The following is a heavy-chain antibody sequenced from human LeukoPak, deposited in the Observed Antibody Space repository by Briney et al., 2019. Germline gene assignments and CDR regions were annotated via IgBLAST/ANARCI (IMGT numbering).Heavy chain of an antibody. CDR2: IYHSGST. CDR3: AIPPPRRSSGWYPLDY. V-gene: IGHV4-4*02. CDR1: GGSISSSNW. J-gene: IGHJ4*02. D-gene: IGHD6-19*01. Sequence: SETLSLTCAVSGGSISSSNWWSWVRQPPGKGLEWIGEIYHSGSTNYNPSLKSRVTISVDKSKNQFSLRLTSVTAADSAVYYCAIPPPRRSSGWYPLDYWGQGTLVTVSS.